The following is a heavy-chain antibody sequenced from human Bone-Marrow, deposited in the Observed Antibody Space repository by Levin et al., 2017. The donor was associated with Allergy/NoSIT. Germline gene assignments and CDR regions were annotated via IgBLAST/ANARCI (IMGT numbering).Heavy chain of an antibody. Sequence: PGGSLRLSCAASGFTLKTYGMHWVRQAPGKGLEWVAFIGYDGTNKYYADSAKGRFTVSRDTSNDTLYLQMDSLRVEDTAFYYCARDSRPRFTPSWSHNWFDPWGQGTLVTVSS. V-gene: IGHV3-30*12. CDR1: GFTLKTYG. CDR2: IGYDGTNK. J-gene: IGHJ5*02. CDR3: ARDSRPRFTPSWSHNWFDP. D-gene: IGHD6-13*01.